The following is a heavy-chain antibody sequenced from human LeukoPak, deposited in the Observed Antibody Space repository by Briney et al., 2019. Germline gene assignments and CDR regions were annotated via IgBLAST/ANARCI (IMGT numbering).Heavy chain of an antibody. CDR1: GGSISSGGYS. Sequence: PSQTLSLTCAVSGGSISSGGYSWSWIRQPPGKGLEWIGYIYHSGSTYYNPSLKSRVTISVDTSKNQFSLKLSSVTAADTAVYYCARLGHRIAAAVDYWGQGTLVTVSS. V-gene: IGHV4-30-2*01. CDR3: ARLGHRIAAAVDY. D-gene: IGHD6-13*01. CDR2: IYHSGST. J-gene: IGHJ4*02.